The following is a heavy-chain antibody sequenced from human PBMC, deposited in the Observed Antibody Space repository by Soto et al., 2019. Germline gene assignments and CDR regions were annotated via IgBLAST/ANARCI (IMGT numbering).Heavy chain of an antibody. J-gene: IGHJ6*02. CDR1: GYTFTSYG. V-gene: IGHV1-18*01. CDR2: ISAYNGNT. Sequence: QVQLVQSGAEVKKPGASVKVSCKASGYTFTSYGISWVRQAPGQGLEWMGWISAYNGNTNYAQKLQGRVTMTTDTSTSTXYXXLRSLRSDDTAVYYCARDDPIAVAGTDYYYYGMDVWGQGTTVTVSS. D-gene: IGHD6-19*01. CDR3: ARDDPIAVAGTDYYYYGMDV.